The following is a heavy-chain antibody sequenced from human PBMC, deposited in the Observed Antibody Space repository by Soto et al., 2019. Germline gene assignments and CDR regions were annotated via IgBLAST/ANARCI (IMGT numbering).Heavy chain of an antibody. CDR2: IIPAFQTP. V-gene: IGHV1-69*01. CDR3: ARDLAPSFYYTAVGPLTPFDL. CDR1: GYTFRDYS. D-gene: IGHD3-3*01. Sequence: QERLVQSGAETKRPGSSVKVSCKASGYTFRDYSINWVRQAPGQAPEWLGGIIPAFQTPNYAQTFQGRLTIAADESTATAYMELSGLIDDDTAVYYCARDLAPSFYYTAVGPLTPFDLWGQGTMVTVSS. J-gene: IGHJ3*01.